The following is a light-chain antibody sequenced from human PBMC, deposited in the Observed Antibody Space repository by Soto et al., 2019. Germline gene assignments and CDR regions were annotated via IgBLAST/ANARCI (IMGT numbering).Light chain of an antibody. CDR3: QQYYNWPQLT. V-gene: IGKV3-15*01. CDR1: QSLTSS. J-gene: IGKJ4*01. CDR2: EAY. Sequence: RMQTQSPATLSVSPGDTVTLSCRGSQSLTSSLAWYQQKPGQAPSRLISEAYTRTAGSTARFSGSGAGTEFTLTTSGLQSEDFAVYYCQQYYNWPQLTFGGGTKVDIK.